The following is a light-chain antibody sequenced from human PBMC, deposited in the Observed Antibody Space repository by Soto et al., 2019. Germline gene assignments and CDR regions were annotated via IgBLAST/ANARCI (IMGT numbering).Light chain of an antibody. Sequence: QTALTQPASVSGSRGQSITISCTGTSSDVGGYNVVSWYQQHPGKAPKLMIYDVSNRPSGVSNRFSGSKSGNTASLTISGLQAEDEADYYCFSYTSSSTYVFATGTKVTDL. CDR2: DVS. CDR1: SSDVGGYNV. CDR3: FSYTSSSTYV. J-gene: IGLJ1*01. V-gene: IGLV2-14*01.